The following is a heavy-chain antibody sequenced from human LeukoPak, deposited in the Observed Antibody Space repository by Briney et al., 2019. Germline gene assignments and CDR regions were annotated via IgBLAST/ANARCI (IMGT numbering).Heavy chain of an antibody. CDR2: INHSGST. CDR1: GGSFSGYY. D-gene: IGHD6-19*01. V-gene: IGHV4-34*01. J-gene: IGHJ4*02. CDR3: ARALYSSGFDVTPIEY. Sequence: PSETLSLTCAVYGGSFSGYYWSWIRQPPGNGLEWIGEINHSGSTNYNPSLKSRVTISVDTSKNQFSLKLSSVTAADTAVYYCARALYSSGFDVTPIEYWGQGTLVTVSS.